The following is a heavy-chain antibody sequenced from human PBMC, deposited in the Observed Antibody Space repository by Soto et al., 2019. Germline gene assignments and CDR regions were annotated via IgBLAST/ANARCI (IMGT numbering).Heavy chain of an antibody. Sequence: QVQLQESGPGLVKPSQTLSLTCTVSGGSISSGGYYWSWIRQHPGKGLEWIGYIYYSGSTYYNPSLKSRVTISVDTSKNQFSLKLSSVTAADTAVYYCARTGSSWYNSYFDYWGQGTLVTVSS. CDR1: GGSISSGGYY. D-gene: IGHD6-13*01. CDR2: IYYSGST. J-gene: IGHJ4*02. CDR3: ARTGSSWYNSYFDY. V-gene: IGHV4-31*03.